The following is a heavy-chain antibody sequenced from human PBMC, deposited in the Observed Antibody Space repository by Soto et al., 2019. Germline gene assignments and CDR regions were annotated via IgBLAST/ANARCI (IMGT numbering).Heavy chain of an antibody. V-gene: IGHV4-59*01. J-gene: IGHJ4*02. D-gene: IGHD2-2*01. CDR1: GGSISNYY. CDR3: ASRKSSPYVDY. Sequence: TLSLTCTVSGGSISNYYWSWIRQPPGKGLEWIGCIYYSGSTNYNPSLKSRVTISLDTSKNQFSLKLSSVTAADTAVYYCASRKSSPYVDYWGQGALVSVSS. CDR2: IYYSGST.